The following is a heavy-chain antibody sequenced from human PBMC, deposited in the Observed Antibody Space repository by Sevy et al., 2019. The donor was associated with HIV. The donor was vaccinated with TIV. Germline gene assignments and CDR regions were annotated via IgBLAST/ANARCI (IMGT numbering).Heavy chain of an antibody. CDR1: GFTFSSYW. Sequence: GGSLRLSCAASGFTFSSYWMSWVRQAPGKGLEWVANIKQDGSEKYYVDSVKGRFTISRDNAKNSLYLQMNSLRAEDTAVYYCARAPYYDFWMDNQNTFDYWGQRTLVTVSS. CDR3: ARAPYYDFWMDNQNTFDY. V-gene: IGHV3-7*01. J-gene: IGHJ4*02. CDR2: IKQDGSEK. D-gene: IGHD3-3*01.